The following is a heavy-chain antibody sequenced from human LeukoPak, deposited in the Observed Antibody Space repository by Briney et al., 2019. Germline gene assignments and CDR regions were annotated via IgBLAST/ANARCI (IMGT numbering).Heavy chain of an antibody. Sequence: PGGSLRLXCAASGFTFSIYAMSWVRQAPGKGLQRVSSITSSGDGTYYADSVKGRFTISRDNSENMLYLQMTSLRVEDTAVYFCAKDRPNYYGSNGHYYRRDGDYWGQGTLVTVSS. CDR2: ITSSGDGT. CDR1: GFTFSIYA. J-gene: IGHJ4*02. V-gene: IGHV3-23*01. CDR3: AKDRPNYYGSNGHYYRRDGDY. D-gene: IGHD3-22*01.